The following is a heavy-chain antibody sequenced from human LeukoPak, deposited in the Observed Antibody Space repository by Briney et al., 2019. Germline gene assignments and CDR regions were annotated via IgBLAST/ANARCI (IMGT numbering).Heavy chain of an antibody. CDR1: GYTFTGYY. V-gene: IGHV1-2*02. D-gene: IGHD2-2*02. CDR2: LNPNNGDT. CDR3: ARDFSSYTSQGY. Sequence: ASVKVSCKASGYTFTGYYIHWVRQAPGQGLEWLGWLNPNNGDTNYAQKFQGRVTMTRDTSISTAYMELSWLRSDDTAVYYCARDFSSYTSQGYWGQGTLVTVSS. J-gene: IGHJ4*02.